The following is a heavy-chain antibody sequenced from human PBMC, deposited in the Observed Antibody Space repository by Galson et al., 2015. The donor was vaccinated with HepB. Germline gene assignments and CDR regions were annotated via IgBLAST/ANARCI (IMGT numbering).Heavy chain of an antibody. D-gene: IGHD6-13*01. CDR3: ARAATSSRGQQQLVPYYFDY. V-gene: IGHV3-30-3*01. Sequence: SLRLSCAASGFTFSSYAMHWVRQAPGKGLEWVAVISYDGSNKYYADSVKGRFTISRDNSKNTLYLQMNSLRAEDTAVYYCARAATSSRGQQQLVPYYFDYWGQGTLVTVSS. CDR1: GFTFSSYA. J-gene: IGHJ4*02. CDR2: ISYDGSNK.